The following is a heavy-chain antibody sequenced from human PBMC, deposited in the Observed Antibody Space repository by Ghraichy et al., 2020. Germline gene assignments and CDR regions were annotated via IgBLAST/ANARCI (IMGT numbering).Heavy chain of an antibody. CDR3: ARSMVRGVMRHHNWFDP. CDR2: IYYSGST. Sequence: SETLSLTCTVSGGSISSGDYYWSWIRQPPGKGLEWIGYIYYSGSTYYNPSLKSRVTISVDTSKNQFSLKLSSVTAADTAVYYCARSMVRGVMRHHNWFDPWGQGTLVTVSS. D-gene: IGHD3-10*01. J-gene: IGHJ5*02. V-gene: IGHV4-30-4*01. CDR1: GGSISSGDYY.